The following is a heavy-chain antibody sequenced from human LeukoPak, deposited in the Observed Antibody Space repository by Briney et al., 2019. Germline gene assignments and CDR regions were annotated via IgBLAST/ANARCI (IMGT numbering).Heavy chain of an antibody. Sequence: PSQTLSLTCTVSGGSISSAGYYWSWIRQPPGKGLEWIGYIYHSGSTYYNPSLKSRVTISVDRSKNQFSLKLSSVTAADTAVYYCARVVRVVVVAAKNAFDIWGQGTMVTVSS. J-gene: IGHJ3*02. V-gene: IGHV4-30-2*01. CDR3: ARVVRVVVVAAKNAFDI. CDR2: IYHSGST. CDR1: GGSISSAGYY. D-gene: IGHD2-15*01.